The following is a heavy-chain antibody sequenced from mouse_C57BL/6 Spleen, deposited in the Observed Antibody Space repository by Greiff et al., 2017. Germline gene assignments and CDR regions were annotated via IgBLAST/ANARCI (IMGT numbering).Heavy chain of an antibody. CDR1: GFNIKDDY. D-gene: IGHD1-1*01. V-gene: IGHV14-4*01. J-gene: IGHJ1*03. Sequence: VQLQQSGAELVRPGASVKLSCTASGFNIKDDYMHWVKQRPEQGLEWIGWIDPENGDTEYASKFQGKATITADTSSNTAYLQLSSLTSEDTAVYYCTTLYGSSYRYFDVWGTGTTVTVSS. CDR2: IDPENGDT. CDR3: TTLYGSSYRYFDV.